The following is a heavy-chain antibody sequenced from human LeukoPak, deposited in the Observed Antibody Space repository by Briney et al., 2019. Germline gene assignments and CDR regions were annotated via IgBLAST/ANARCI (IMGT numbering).Heavy chain of an antibody. V-gene: IGHV4-39*02. J-gene: IGHJ6*03. CDR3: ARDPLSNYQSYYYYYMDV. CDR2: IYYTGST. Sequence: PSETLSLTCAVSGASISGSGYYWGWIRQPPGKGLEWIGSIYYTGSTYYNPSLKSRVTISVDTSKNQFSLKLSSVTAADTAVYYCARDPLSNYQSYYYYYMDVWGKGTTVTVSS. CDR1: GASISGSGYY. D-gene: IGHD4-11*01.